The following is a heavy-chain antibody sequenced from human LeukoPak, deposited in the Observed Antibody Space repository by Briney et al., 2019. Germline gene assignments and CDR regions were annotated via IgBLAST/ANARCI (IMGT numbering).Heavy chain of an antibody. V-gene: IGHV3-72*01. CDR1: GLIFSAHY. J-gene: IGHJ4*02. CDR3: ARVFSTGVYYFTY. CDR2: IRKKAHSYTT. Sequence: GGSLRLSCAASGLIFSAHYMECVRQAPGKGLEWVGHIRKKAHSYTTEYAASVKGRFTISRDDSKNSLYLQMNSLKTEDTAVHCCARVFSTGVYYFTYCRQRALVTVSS. D-gene: IGHD3/OR15-3a*01.